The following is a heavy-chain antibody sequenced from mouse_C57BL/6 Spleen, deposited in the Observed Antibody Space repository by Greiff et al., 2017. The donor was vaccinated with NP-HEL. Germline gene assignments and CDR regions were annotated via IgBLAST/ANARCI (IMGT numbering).Heavy chain of an antibody. D-gene: IGHD2-1*01. V-gene: IGHV1-22*01. CDR2: INPNNGGT. CDR1: GYTFTDYN. J-gene: IGHJ3*01. Sequence: EVQLQQSGPELVKPGASVKMSCKASGYTFTDYNMHWVKQSHGKSLEWIGYINPNNGGTSYNQKFKGKATLTVNKSSSTAYMELRSLTSEDSAVYYCARRSYYGNPWFAYWGKGTLVTVSA. CDR3: ARRSYYGNPWFAY.